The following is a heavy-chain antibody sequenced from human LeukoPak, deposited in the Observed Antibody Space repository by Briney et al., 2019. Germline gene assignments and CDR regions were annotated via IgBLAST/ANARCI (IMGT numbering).Heavy chain of an antibody. CDR3: ARDWGTSSLYLVN. D-gene: IGHD6-6*01. CDR2: ISSSSSYI. J-gene: IGHJ4*02. V-gene: IGHV3-21*01. CDR1: GFTFSSYE. Sequence: PGGSLRLSCAVSGFTFSSYEMNWVRQAPGKGLEWVSSISSSSSYIYYADSVKGRFTISRDNAKNSLYLQMNSLRAEDTAVYYCARDWGTSSLYLVNWGQGTLVTVSS.